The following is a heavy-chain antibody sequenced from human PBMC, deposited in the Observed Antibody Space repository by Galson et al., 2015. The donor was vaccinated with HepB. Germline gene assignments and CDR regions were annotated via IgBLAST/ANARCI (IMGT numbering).Heavy chain of an antibody. D-gene: IGHD6-19*01. Sequence: SVKVSCKASGYTFTSYGISWVRQAPGQGLEWMGWISAYNGNTNYAQKLQGRVTISRDNAKNSLYLQMNSLRAEDTAVYYCARDPREWLVYYYYYGMDVWGQGTTVTVSS. CDR1: GYTFTSYG. V-gene: IGHV1-18*01. CDR3: ARDPREWLVYYYYYGMDV. J-gene: IGHJ6*02. CDR2: ISAYNGNT.